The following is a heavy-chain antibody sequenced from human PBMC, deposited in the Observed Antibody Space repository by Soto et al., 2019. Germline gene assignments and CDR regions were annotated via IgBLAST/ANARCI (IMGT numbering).Heavy chain of an antibody. J-gene: IGHJ5*02. V-gene: IGHV1-2*04. D-gene: IGHD2-15*01. CDR1: GYTFTGYY. Sequence: ASVKVSCKASGYTFTGYYMHWVRQAPGQGLEWMGWINPNSGGTNYAQKFQGWVTMTRDTSISTAYMELSRLRSDDTAVYYCARGYCSGGSCYSVDWFDPWGQGTLVTVSS. CDR3: ARGYCSGGSCYSVDWFDP. CDR2: INPNSGGT.